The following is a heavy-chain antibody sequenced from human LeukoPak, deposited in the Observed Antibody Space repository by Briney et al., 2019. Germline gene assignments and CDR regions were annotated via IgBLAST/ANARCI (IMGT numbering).Heavy chain of an antibody. CDR2: IYPGDSDT. V-gene: IGHV5-51*01. CDR3: ARHRAADCTINSCYLVGIDF. D-gene: IGHD2-2*01. CDR1: GYSFTSYW. Sequence: GECLKISCKGSGYSFTSYWIGWVRLMPGKGLEWMGIIYPGDSDTRYSPSFQGQVTISADKSISTAYLQWSSLKASDTAMYYCARHRAADCTINSCYLVGIDFWGQGTLVTVSS. J-gene: IGHJ4*02.